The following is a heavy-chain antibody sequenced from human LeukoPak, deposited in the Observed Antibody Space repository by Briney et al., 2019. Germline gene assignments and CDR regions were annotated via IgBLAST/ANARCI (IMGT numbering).Heavy chain of an antibody. D-gene: IGHD2-21*02. CDR1: GFTFSSYA. CDR2: ISYDGSNK. CDR3: ARDGVVTAIHYNFDY. Sequence: PGRSLRLSCAASGFTFSSYAMHWVRQAPGKGLEWVAVISYDGSNKYYADSVKGRFTISRDNSKNTLYLQMNSLRAEDTAVYYCARDGVVTAIHYNFDYWGQGTLVTVSS. V-gene: IGHV3-30-3*01. J-gene: IGHJ4*02.